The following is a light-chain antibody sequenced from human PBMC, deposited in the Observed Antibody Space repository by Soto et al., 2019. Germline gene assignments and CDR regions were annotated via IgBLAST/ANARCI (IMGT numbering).Light chain of an antibody. V-gene: IGLV1-44*01. Sequence: VLTQPPSASGTPGQRVTISCSGSSSNIGSNTVNWYQQLPGTAPKLLIYSNNQRPSGVPDRFSGSKSGTSASLAISGLQSEDEADYCCAAWDDSLNGLYVFGTGTKVTVL. J-gene: IGLJ1*01. CDR2: SNN. CDR3: AAWDDSLNGLYV. CDR1: SSNIGSNT.